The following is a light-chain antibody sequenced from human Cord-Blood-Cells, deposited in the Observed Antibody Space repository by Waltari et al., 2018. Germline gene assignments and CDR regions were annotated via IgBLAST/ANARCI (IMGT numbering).Light chain of an antibody. Sequence: QSALTQPRSVSGSPGQSVTISCTGTSSDVGGYNYVSWYQQHPGKAPKLMIYDVSKRPSGVPDRFSGSKSGNTASLTISGLQAEDEADYYCYSYAGSYTLWVFGGGTKLTVL. CDR3: YSYAGSYTLWV. CDR2: DVS. CDR1: SSDVGGYNY. V-gene: IGLV2-11*01. J-gene: IGLJ3*02.